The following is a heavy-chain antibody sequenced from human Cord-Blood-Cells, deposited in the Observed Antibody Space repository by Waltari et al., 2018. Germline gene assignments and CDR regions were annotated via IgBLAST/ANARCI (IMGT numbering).Heavy chain of an antibody. V-gene: IGHV1-2*02. Sequence: QVQLVQSGAEVKKPGASVKVSCKASGYTFTGYYMPWVRQAPGQGLEWMGWINPNSGGTNYAQKVQGRVTMTRDTSISTAYMELSRLRSDDTAVYYCARGDPFWSGYYDYWGQETLVTVSS. J-gene: IGHJ4*02. CDR2: INPNSGGT. D-gene: IGHD3-3*01. CDR3: ARGDPFWSGYYDY. CDR1: GYTFTGYY.